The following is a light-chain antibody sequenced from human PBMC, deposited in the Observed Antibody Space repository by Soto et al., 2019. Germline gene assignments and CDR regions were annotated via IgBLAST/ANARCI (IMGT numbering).Light chain of an antibody. CDR1: QSVSSN. CDR2: GAS. J-gene: IGKJ1*01. V-gene: IGKV3-15*01. CDR3: QQYNNWPPWT. Sequence: EIVMTQSPATLSVSPGARGTLSCRASQSVSSNLAWYQQKPGQAPRLLIFGASTRATGTPARFSGSGSGTEFTLTISSLQSGDFAVYYCQQYNNWPPWTFGQGTKVDIK.